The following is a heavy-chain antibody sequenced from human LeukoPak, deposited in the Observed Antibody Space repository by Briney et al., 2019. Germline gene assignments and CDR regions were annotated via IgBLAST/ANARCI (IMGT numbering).Heavy chain of an antibody. Sequence: GGSLSLSCAASGFTFSSYEMNWVRQAPGKGLEWVSYISSSGSTIYYADSVKGRFTISRDNAKNSLYLQMNSLRAEDTAVYYCARATNWGWVGAFDIWGQGTMVTVSS. D-gene: IGHD7-27*01. CDR1: GFTFSSYE. CDR2: ISSSGSTI. J-gene: IGHJ3*02. CDR3: ARATNWGWVGAFDI. V-gene: IGHV3-48*03.